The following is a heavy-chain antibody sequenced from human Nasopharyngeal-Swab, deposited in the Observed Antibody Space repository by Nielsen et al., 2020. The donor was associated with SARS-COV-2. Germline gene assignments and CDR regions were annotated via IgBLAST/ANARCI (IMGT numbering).Heavy chain of an antibody. V-gene: IGHV4-4*02. D-gene: IGHD3-10*01. Sequence: WIRQPPGKGLEWIGEIYHSGSTNYNPSLKSRVTLSVDKSKNQFSLKLSSVTAADTAVYYCARVVKSLDHITMVQGVRTLDPWGQGTLVTVSS. CDR2: IYHSGST. J-gene: IGHJ5*02. CDR3: ARVVKSLDHITMVQGVRTLDP.